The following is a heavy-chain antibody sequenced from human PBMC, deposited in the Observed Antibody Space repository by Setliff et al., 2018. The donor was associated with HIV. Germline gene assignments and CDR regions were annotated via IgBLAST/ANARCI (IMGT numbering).Heavy chain of an antibody. CDR3: ARDRGDYGGYYYYGMDV. CDR1: GFTFNTYN. J-gene: IGHJ6*02. CDR2: ISITSSTI. Sequence: GGSLRLSCAASGFTFNTYNMNWVRQAPGKGLEWVSYISITSSTIYYADSVKGRFTISRDNAKNSLYLQMNSLRAEDTAVYYCARDRGDYGGYYYYGMDVWGQGTPVTVS. D-gene: IGHD4-17*01. V-gene: IGHV3-48*04.